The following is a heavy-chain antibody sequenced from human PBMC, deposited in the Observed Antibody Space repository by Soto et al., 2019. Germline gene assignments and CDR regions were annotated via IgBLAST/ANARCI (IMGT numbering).Heavy chain of an antibody. V-gene: IGHV3-30*03. J-gene: IGHJ5*02. Sequence: GGSLRLSCAASGFSFSSYGMHWVRQAQGKGLEWVAVISFDGSSQYYGDSVKGRFTISRDNSNNTLYLQMTSLRAEDTAVYYCARDRGLGKVGPTGFNWFDPWGQGVLVTVS. CDR2: ISFDGSSQ. CDR1: GFSFSSYG. CDR3: ARDRGLGKVGPTGFNWFDP. D-gene: IGHD1-26*01.